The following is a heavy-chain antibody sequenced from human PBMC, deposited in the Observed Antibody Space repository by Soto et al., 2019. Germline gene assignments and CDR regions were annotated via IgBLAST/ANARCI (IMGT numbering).Heavy chain of an antibody. V-gene: IGHV4-31*03. J-gene: IGHJ4*02. CDR3: ARMSGTYYVPDY. CDR2: IYHSGST. D-gene: IGHD1-26*01. CDR1: NASITSSGYY. Sequence: QVQLQESGPRLVEASQTLSLTCTVSNASITSSGYYWSWVRQPPGKRLEWIGYIYHSGSTFYRPSLQRRLTMSVGTSKNQFSLTLRSVTAADTAVYHCARMSGTYYVPDYWGQGTLVTVSS.